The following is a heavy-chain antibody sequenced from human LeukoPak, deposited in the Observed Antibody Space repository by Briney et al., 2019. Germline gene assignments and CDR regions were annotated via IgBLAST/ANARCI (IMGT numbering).Heavy chain of an antibody. CDR3: ARGGGIRGKFDY. D-gene: IGHD3-16*01. Sequence: SETLSLTCAVYGVSFSGYYWSWIRQPPGKGLEWIGEINHSGSTNYNPSLKSRVTISVDTSKNQFSLKLSSVTAADTAVYYCARGGGIRGKFDYWGQGTLVTVSS. CDR1: GVSFSGYY. J-gene: IGHJ4*02. V-gene: IGHV4-34*01. CDR2: INHSGST.